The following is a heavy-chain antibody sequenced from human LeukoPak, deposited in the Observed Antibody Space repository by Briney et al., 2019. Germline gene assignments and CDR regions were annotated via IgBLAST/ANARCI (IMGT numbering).Heavy chain of an antibody. J-gene: IGHJ4*02. CDR3: AKDREADCGWNFDY. CDR1: GFTFSSYA. Sequence: GGSLRLSCAASGFTFSSYAMSWVRQAPGKGLEWVSAISGSGGSSCYADSVKGRFTISRDNSKNTLYLQMNSLRAEDTAVYYCAKDREADCGWNFDYWGQGTLVTVSS. D-gene: IGHD6-19*01. CDR2: ISGSGGSS. V-gene: IGHV3-23*01.